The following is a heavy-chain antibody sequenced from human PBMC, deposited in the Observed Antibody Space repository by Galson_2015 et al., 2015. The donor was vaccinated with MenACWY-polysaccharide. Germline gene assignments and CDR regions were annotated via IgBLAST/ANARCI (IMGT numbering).Heavy chain of an antibody. Sequence: SVKVSCKASGGAFSDYAFTWVRQAPGQRLEWVGRIIPIGDMTHYAQRFQGRVTITADKSTRTVYMELSSLKSEDTAVYYCARVDCSGSYCYGGFRGQGTLVTVSS. CDR2: IIPIGDMT. J-gene: IGHJ4*02. CDR3: ARVDCSGSYCYGGF. D-gene: IGHD3-22*01. V-gene: IGHV1-69*04. CDR1: GGAFSDYA.